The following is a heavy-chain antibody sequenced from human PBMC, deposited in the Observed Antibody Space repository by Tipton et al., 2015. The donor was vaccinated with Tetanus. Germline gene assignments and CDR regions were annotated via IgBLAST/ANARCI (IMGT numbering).Heavy chain of an antibody. D-gene: IGHD7-27*01. Sequence: QLVQSGAEVKKPGASVKISCKASGYTFTSFAIHWLRQAPGQSLEWMGWINGGNGITQYSQKFQGRVTMTTETPTSTVYMELRSLRSDDTAVYFCARDRDWGLDYWGQGTLVTVSS. CDR3: ARDRDWGLDY. CDR1: GYTFTSFA. CDR2: INGGNGIT. J-gene: IGHJ4*02. V-gene: IGHV1-3*01.